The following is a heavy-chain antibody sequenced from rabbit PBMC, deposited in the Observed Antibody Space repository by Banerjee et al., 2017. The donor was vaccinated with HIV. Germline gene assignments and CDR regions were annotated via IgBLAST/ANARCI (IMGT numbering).Heavy chain of an antibody. CDR1: GFSFSSGYW. D-gene: IGHD6-1*01. CDR3: ARRDYIAGPGYPYATRLDL. Sequence: QEQLVESGGGLVQPGASLTLTCTASGFSFSSGYWICWVRQAPGKGLEWSGCIGAGSGTTYYASWAKGRFTISKTSSTTVALQMTSLTAADTATYFCARRDYIAGPGYPYATRLDLWGPGTLVTVS. J-gene: IGHJ6*01. CDR2: IGAGSGTT. V-gene: IGHV1S45*01.